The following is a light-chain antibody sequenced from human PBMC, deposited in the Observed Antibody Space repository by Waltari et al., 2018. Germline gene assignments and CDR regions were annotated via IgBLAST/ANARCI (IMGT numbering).Light chain of an antibody. V-gene: IGKV1-5*01. Sequence: DLQMPQSPSSLSASVGDRVTITRRAGQTISSLLAWYQQTPGKAPKLLIYEASTLESGVPSRFSGSGSGTEFTLTISSLQPGDFATYYCQQCNSLPWTFGHGTKVEIK. CDR3: QQCNSLPWT. CDR2: EAS. J-gene: IGKJ1*01. CDR1: QTISSL.